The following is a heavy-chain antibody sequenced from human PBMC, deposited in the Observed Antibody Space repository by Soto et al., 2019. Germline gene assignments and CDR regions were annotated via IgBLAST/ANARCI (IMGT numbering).Heavy chain of an antibody. CDR3: ARDYYDSSGYSNWFDP. V-gene: IGHV1-18*01. Sequence: ASVKVSCKASGYTFTSYGISWVRQAPGQGLEWLGWISAYNGNTNYAQKLQGRVTMTTDTSTSTAYMELRSLRSDDTAVYYCARDYYDSSGYSNWFDPWGQGTLVTVSS. CDR2: ISAYNGNT. CDR1: GYTFTSYG. J-gene: IGHJ5*02. D-gene: IGHD3-22*01.